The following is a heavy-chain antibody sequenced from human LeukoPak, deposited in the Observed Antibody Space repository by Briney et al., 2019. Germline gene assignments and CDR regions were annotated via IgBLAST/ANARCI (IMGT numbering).Heavy chain of an antibody. CDR1: GGSFRGYY. CDR3: ARIDYYDSSGYYDDAFDI. CDR2: INHSGST. Sequence: SETLSLPCAVYGGSFRGYYWSWIRQPPGKGLEWIGEINHSGSTNYNPSLKSRVTISVDTSKNQFSLKLSSVTAADTAVYYCARIDYYDSSGYYDDAFDIWGQGTMVTVSS. V-gene: IGHV4-34*01. J-gene: IGHJ3*02. D-gene: IGHD3-22*01.